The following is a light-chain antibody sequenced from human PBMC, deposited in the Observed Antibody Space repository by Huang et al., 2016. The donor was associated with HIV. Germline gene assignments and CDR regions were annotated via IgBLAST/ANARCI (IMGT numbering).Light chain of an antibody. CDR3: QQYNNWPPLLT. Sequence: EIVLTQSPATLSLSPGERAALSCRATQSINNNLAWYQQEPGQSPRLLIYGASPRATGIPARFRGRGSGTEFTLTISSMQSEDFAVYYCQQYNNWPPLLTFGGGTKVEIK. J-gene: IGKJ4*01. CDR1: QSINNN. V-gene: IGKV3-15*01. CDR2: GAS.